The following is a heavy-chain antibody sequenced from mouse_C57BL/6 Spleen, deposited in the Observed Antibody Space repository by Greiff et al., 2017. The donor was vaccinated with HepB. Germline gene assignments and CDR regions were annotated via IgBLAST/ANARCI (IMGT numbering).Heavy chain of an antibody. Sequence: EVKLVESGGGLVKPGGSLKLSCAASGFTFSSYTMSWVRQTPEKRLEWVATISGGGGNTYYPDSVKGRFTISRDNAKNTLYLQMSRLRSEDTALYYCARQDSAFAYWGQGTLVTVSA. J-gene: IGHJ3*01. CDR3: ARQDSAFAY. CDR1: GFTFSSYT. V-gene: IGHV5-9*01. D-gene: IGHD6-1*01. CDR2: ISGGGGNT.